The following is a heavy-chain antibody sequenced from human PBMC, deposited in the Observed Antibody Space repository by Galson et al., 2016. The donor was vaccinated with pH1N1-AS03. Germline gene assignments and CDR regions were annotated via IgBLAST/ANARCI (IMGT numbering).Heavy chain of an antibody. CDR3: ARDEEVVVAATPLRSKRTFHYGMDV. CDR2: ISSSGTT. D-gene: IGHD2-15*01. J-gene: IGHJ6*02. V-gene: IGHV4-39*07. Sequence: ETLSLTCTVSDDSISSSSYYWAWVRQPPGKGLEWIGSISSSGTTHHNPSLRSRVPILIATSKRQVSLKLTSVTAADTAIYFCARDEEVVVAATPLRSKRTFHYGMDVWGQGTTVTVS. CDR1: DDSISSSSYY.